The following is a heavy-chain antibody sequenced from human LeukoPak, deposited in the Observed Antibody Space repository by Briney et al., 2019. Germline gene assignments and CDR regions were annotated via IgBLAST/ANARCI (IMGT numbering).Heavy chain of an antibody. V-gene: IGHV4-39*01. J-gene: IGHJ2*01. CDR1: GASIISNNYY. CDR3: ALTSGWGAYWYFGL. CDR2: IYYSGST. D-gene: IGHD6-19*01. Sequence: PSETLSLTCTVSGASIISNNYYWARIRQPPGKGLEWLGSIYYSGSTYYNPSLKSRVSISVGTSKTQFSLKLTSVTAADTAVYYCALTSGWGAYWYFGLWGRGTLVTVSS.